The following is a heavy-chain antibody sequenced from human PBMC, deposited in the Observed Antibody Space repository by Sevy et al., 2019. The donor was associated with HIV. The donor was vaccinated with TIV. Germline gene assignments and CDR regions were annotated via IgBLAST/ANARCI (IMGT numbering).Heavy chain of an antibody. V-gene: IGHV4-59*01. CDR3: ASGKGYGYLGY. J-gene: IGHJ4*02. D-gene: IGHD5-18*01. CDR2: IYYSGST. Sequence: WETLSLTCTVSGGSISSYYWSWIRQPPGKELEWIGYIYYSGSTNYNPSLKSRVTISVDTSKNQFSLKLSSVTAADTAVYYCASGKGYGYLGYWGQGTLVTVSS. CDR1: GGSISSYY.